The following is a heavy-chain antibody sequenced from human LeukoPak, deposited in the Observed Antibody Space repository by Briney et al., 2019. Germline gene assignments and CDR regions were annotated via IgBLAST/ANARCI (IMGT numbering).Heavy chain of an antibody. CDR1: GYTFTGYY. D-gene: IGHD3-3*01. J-gene: IGHJ4*02. V-gene: IGHV1-2*02. CDR2: INPNSGGT. Sequence: ASVKVSCKASGYTFTGYYMHWVRQAPGQGLEWMGCINPNSGGTNYAQKFQGRVTMTRDTSISTAYMELSRLRSDDTAVYYCARVNPTTSYYDFWSGYYEIDYWGQGTLVTVSS. CDR3: ARVNPTTSYYDFWSGYYEIDY.